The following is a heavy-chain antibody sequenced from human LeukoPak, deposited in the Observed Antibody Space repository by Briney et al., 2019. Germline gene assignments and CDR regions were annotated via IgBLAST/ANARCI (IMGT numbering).Heavy chain of an antibody. CDR1: GFTFSSYW. CDR3: ARGVVGKVLHDAFDI. CDR2: INSDGSST. Sequence: PGGSLRLSCAASGFTFSSYWMHWVRQAPGKGLVWVSRINSDGSSTSYADSVKGRFIISRDNSKNMLFLQMDSLRLEDMAVYYCARGVVGKVLHDAFDIWGQGTKVTVSS. V-gene: IGHV3-74*01. J-gene: IGHJ3*02. D-gene: IGHD3-3*01.